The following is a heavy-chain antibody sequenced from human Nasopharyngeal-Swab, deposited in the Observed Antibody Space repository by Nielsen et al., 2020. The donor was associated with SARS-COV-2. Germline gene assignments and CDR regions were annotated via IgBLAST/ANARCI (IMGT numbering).Heavy chain of an antibody. Sequence: SETLSLTCTVSGGSISSYYWRWIRQPPGKGLEWIGYIYYSGSTNYKPSLKSRVTISVDTSKNQFSLKLSSVTAADTAVYYCARGSGSRRNWFDPWGQGTLVTVSS. CDR1: GGSISSYY. J-gene: IGHJ5*02. V-gene: IGHV4-59*01. CDR2: IYYSGST. CDR3: ARGSGSRRNWFDP. D-gene: IGHD3-10*01.